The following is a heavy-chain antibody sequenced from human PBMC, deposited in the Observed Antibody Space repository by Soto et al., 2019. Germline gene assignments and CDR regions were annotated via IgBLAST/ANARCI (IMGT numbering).Heavy chain of an antibody. Sequence: LRLGRASCGVSLKSYAVGGVLQTTGKGLEWVSAVSYSGGVTYYAVSVKGRFTISRDNSKNTLYLQMNSLTDEDAAVYYCAKTIDGSSRALDPWGQGILVTVSP. J-gene: IGHJ5*02. D-gene: IGHD1-26*01. CDR1: GVSLKSYA. V-gene: IGHV3-23*01. CDR2: VSYSGGVT. CDR3: AKTIDGSSRALDP.